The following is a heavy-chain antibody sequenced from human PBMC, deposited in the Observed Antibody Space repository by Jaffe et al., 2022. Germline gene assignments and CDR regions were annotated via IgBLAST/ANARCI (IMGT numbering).Heavy chain of an antibody. Sequence: QVQLVESGGGVVQPGGSLRLSCAASGFTFSSYGMHWVRQAPGKGLEWVAFIRYDGSNKYYADSVKGRFTISRDNSKNTLYLQMNSLRAEDTAVYYCAKAGSGSYWDYWGQGTLVTVSS. V-gene: IGHV3-30*02. CDR2: IRYDGSNK. D-gene: IGHD3-10*01. CDR3: AKAGSGSYWDY. J-gene: IGHJ4*02. CDR1: GFTFSSYG.